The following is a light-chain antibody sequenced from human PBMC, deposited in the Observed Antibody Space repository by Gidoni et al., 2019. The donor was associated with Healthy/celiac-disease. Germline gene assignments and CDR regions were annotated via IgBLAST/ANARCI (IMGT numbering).Light chain of an antibody. Sequence: SYELTQPLPVSVALGQTARISCGGTNIGSKNVHWYQQKPGQAPVLVIYRDSNRPSGIPERFSGSNSGNTATLTISRAQAGDEADYYCQVWASSTGVFGGGTKLTVL. J-gene: IGLJ2*01. V-gene: IGLV3-9*01. CDR1: NIGSKN. CDR2: RDS. CDR3: QVWASSTGV.